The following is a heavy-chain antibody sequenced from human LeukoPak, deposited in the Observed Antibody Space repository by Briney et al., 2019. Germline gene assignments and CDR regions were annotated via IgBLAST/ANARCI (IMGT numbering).Heavy chain of an antibody. J-gene: IGHJ4*02. Sequence: PSETLSLTCTVFGGSVNTNNWWAWVRQTPGKGLEWIGDIWHSGISNLNPSLKSRVTLSLDTSKNHFSLKMTSVTAADTAVYYCARDTYIYGSSAYYFDYWGQGTLVTVSS. CDR1: GGSVNTNNW. D-gene: IGHD5-18*01. V-gene: IGHV4-4*02. CDR2: IWHSGIS. CDR3: ARDTYIYGSSAYYFDY.